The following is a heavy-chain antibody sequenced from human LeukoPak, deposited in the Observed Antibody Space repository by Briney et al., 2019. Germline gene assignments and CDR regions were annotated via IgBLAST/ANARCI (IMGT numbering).Heavy chain of an antibody. J-gene: IGHJ4*02. CDR1: GGSFSGYH. V-gene: IGHV4-34*01. CDR3: ARDPTTVVTTPYYFDF. CDR2: INDRGHT. D-gene: IGHD4-23*01. Sequence: LETLSLTCAVHGGSFSGYHWNWIRQFPGKGLEWIGEINDRGHTNYNPSLEIRVTISVDTSKKQFSLKLSSVAAADTAVYYCARDPTTVVTTPYYFDFWGQGTLVTVSS.